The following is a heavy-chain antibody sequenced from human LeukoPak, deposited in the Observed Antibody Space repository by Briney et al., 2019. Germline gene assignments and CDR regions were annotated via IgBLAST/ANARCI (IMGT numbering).Heavy chain of an antibody. CDR1: GGSISSSRYY. D-gene: IGHD6-19*01. CDR2: IYQSGST. Sequence: PSETLSLTCTVSGGSISSSRYYWGWIRQPPGKGLEWIGSIYQSGSTYYNPSLKSRLTISVDTSRNQFSLKLRSVTATDTAVYYCASFGHSSGWYYSNPDAFDIWGQGTMVTVSS. CDR3: ASFGHSSGWYYSNPDAFDI. V-gene: IGHV4-39*01. J-gene: IGHJ3*02.